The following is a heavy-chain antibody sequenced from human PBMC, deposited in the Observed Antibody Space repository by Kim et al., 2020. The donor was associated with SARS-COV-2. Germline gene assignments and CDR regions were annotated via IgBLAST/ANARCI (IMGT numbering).Heavy chain of an antibody. D-gene: IGHD2-8*01. CDR3: AKVSGYCTNGVCSDFDY. V-gene: IGHV3-30*18. Sequence: GGSLRLSCAASGFTFSSYGMHWVRQAPGKGLEWVAVISYDGSNKYYADSVKGRFTISRDNSKNTLYLQMNSLRAEDTAVYYCAKVSGYCTNGVCSDFDYWGQGTLVTVSS. CDR1: GFTFSSYG. J-gene: IGHJ4*02. CDR2: ISYDGSNK.